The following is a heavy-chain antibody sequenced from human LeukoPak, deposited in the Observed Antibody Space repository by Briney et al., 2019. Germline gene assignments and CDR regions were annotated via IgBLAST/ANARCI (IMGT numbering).Heavy chain of an antibody. V-gene: IGHV4-39*07. CDR2: IYYSGST. CDR3: ARVLAAAGRRAYYYYMDV. Sequence: SETLSLTCTVSGGSISSSSYYWGWIRQPPGKGLEWIGSIYYSGSTYYNPSLKSRVTISVDTSKNQFSLKLSSVTAADTAVYYCARVLAAAGRRAYYYYMDVWGKGTTVTVSS. CDR1: GGSISSSSYY. J-gene: IGHJ6*03. D-gene: IGHD6-13*01.